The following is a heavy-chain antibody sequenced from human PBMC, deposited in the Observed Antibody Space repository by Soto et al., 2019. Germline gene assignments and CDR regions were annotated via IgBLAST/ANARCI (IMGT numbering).Heavy chain of an antibody. V-gene: IGHV4-34*01. CDR1: GGSFSDYY. CDR2: VNVSGST. CDR3: ARRSGYSLGFKGRGSMTVNPPFGY. D-gene: IGHD6-25*01. Sequence: QVQLQQWGAGLVKPSETLSLTCAVFGGSFSDYYWSWIRQPPGKGLEWIGEVNVSGSTNYNPSLRSLVNMSLDQSKTYSSLQLVSVAAVVVAEYFCARRSGYSLGFKGRGSMTVNPPFGYWGQGTSVCVSS. J-gene: IGHJ4*02.